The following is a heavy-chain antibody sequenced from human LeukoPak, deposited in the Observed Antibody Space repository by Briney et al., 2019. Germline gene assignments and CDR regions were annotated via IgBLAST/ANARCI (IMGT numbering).Heavy chain of an antibody. J-gene: IGHJ4*02. CDR2: ISGSGSTI. CDR3: AKDVTMIVVVISYFDY. D-gene: IGHD3-22*01. CDR1: GFTFSSYE. Sequence: GGPLRLSCAASGFTFSSYEMNWVRQAPGKGLEWVSYISGSGSTIYYADSVKGRFTISRDNSKNTLYLQMNSLRAEDTAVYYCAKDVTMIVVVISYFDYWGQGTLVTVSS. V-gene: IGHV3-48*03.